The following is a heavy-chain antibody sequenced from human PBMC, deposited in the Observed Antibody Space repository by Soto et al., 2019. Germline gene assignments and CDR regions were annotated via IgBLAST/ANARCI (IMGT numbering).Heavy chain of an antibody. J-gene: IGHJ4*02. D-gene: IGHD2-15*01. V-gene: IGHV3-74*01. CDR1: GFTFSSYW. CDR2: INSEGSST. Sequence: VQLVESGGGLVQPGESLRLSCAASGFTFSSYWMHWVRQAPGKGLVWVSRINSEGSSTSYAGSVKGRFTISRDNAKNTLYLQRNSLRAEDTAVYYCVRTSLVVAAATREDYWGQGTLVTVSS. CDR3: VRTSLVVAAATREDY.